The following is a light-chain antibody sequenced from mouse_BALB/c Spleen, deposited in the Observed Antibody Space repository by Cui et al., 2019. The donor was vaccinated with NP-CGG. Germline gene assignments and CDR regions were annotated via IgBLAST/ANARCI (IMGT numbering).Light chain of an antibody. J-gene: IGLJ1*01. CDR3: ALWYSNHWV. CDR2: GTN. V-gene: IGLV1*01. CDR1: TGAVTTSNY. Sequence: QAVVTQEYALTTSPGETATLTCRSNTGAVTTSNYANWVQEKPDHLFTGLIGGTNNRAPGVPARFSGSLIGDKAALTITGAQTEDEAIYFCALWYSNHWVFGGGTKLTVL.